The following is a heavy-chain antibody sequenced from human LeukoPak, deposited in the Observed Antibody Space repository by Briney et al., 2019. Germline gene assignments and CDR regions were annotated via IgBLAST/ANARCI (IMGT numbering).Heavy chain of an antibody. Sequence: PSETLSLTCTVSGDSITNPVSYWSWLRQPAGKRLEWIGRVYASGSTNYNPSLKSRVTISVDTSNNQFSLRLNSVTAADTAVYYCARHIAYDSSGYYHGGAFDIWGQGTMVTVSS. J-gene: IGHJ3*02. CDR1: GDSITNPVSY. CDR2: VYASGST. CDR3: ARHIAYDSSGYYHGGAFDI. V-gene: IGHV4-4*07. D-gene: IGHD3-22*01.